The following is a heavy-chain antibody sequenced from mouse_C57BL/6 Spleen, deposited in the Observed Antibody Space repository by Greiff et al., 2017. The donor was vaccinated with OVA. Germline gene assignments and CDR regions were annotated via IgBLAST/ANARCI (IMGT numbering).Heavy chain of an antibody. CDR1: GYAFSSYW. CDR2: IYPGDGDT. V-gene: IGHV1-80*01. CDR3: ARGYGNSYAMDY. Sequence: QVQLQQSGAELVKPGASVKISCKASGYAFSSYWMNWVKQRPGKGLEWIGQIYPGDGDTNYNGKFKGKATLTADKSSSTAYMQLSSLTSEDSAVYFCARGYGNSYAMDYWGQGTSVTVSS. J-gene: IGHJ4*01. D-gene: IGHD2-1*01.